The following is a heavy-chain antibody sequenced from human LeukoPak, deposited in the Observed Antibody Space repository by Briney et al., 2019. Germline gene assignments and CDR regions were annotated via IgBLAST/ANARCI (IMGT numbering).Heavy chain of an antibody. Sequence: SGGSLRLSCAASGFTFSSYEMNWVRQAPGKGLEWVSYISSSGSTIYYADSVKGRFTISRDNAKNSLYLQMNSLRAEDTAVYYCARDRYSYGSDGYFDYWGQGTLVTVSS. J-gene: IGHJ4*02. CDR1: GFTFSSYE. V-gene: IGHV3-48*03. CDR2: ISSSGSTI. D-gene: IGHD5-18*01. CDR3: ARDRYSYGSDGYFDY.